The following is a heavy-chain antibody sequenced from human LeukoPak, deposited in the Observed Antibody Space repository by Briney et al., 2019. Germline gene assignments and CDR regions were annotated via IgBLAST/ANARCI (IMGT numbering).Heavy chain of an antibody. J-gene: IGHJ4*02. V-gene: IGHV3-74*01. D-gene: IGHD3-3*01. CDR1: GFTFSNYW. CDR2: INTGGSRT. CDR3: VRSMSGRNDF. Sequence: QTGGSLRLSCAGSGFTFSNYWVHWVRQAPGKGLVWVSRINTGGSRTDYADSVRGRFTISRDNAKNTLSLQMNSLTAEDTAVYYCVRSMSGRNDFWGQGTLVTVSS.